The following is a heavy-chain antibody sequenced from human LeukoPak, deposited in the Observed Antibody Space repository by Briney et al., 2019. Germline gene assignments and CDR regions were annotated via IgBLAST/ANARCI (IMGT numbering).Heavy chain of an antibody. CDR1: GDSVSNGNYY. CDR3: ARSQNYYGSGDY. D-gene: IGHD3-10*01. CDR2: IYYTGST. J-gene: IGHJ4*02. V-gene: IGHV4-61*03. Sequence: SETLSLTCIVSGDSVSNGNYYWRWLRQPPGKALEWIGYIYYTGSTYYNPSLEGRVTISVDTSRNHFSVKLNSVTAADTAVYYCARSQNYYGSGDYWSQGTLVTVSS.